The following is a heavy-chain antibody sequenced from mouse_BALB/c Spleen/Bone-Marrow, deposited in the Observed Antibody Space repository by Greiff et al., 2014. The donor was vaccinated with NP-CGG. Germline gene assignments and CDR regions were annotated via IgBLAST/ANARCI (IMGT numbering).Heavy chain of an antibody. J-gene: IGHJ4*01. V-gene: IGHV1-67*01. CDR3: ARDAMDY. Sequence: QVQLKQSGAELVRPGASVKISCKGSGYTLTDYAMHWVKQSHAKSLEWIGVISTYYGDASYNQKFKGKATMTVDKSSSTAYMELARLTSEDSAIYYCARDAMDYWGQGTSVTVSS. CDR1: GYTLTDYA. CDR2: ISTYYGDA.